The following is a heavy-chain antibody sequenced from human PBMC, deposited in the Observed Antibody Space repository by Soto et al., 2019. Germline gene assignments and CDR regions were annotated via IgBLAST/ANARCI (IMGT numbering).Heavy chain of an antibody. J-gene: IGHJ4*02. D-gene: IGHD3-10*01. Sequence: QVQLVESGGGVVQPGRSLRLSCAASGFTFSSYGMHWVRQAPGKGLEWVAVISYDGSNKYYADSVKGRFTISRDNSKNTLYLQMNSLRAEDTAVYYCAKDRGSGEGFDYWGQGTLVTVSS. CDR3: AKDRGSGEGFDY. V-gene: IGHV3-30*18. CDR2: ISYDGSNK. CDR1: GFTFSSYG.